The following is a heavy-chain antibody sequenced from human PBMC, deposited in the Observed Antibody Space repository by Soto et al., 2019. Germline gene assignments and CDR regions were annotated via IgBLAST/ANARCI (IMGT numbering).Heavy chain of an antibody. D-gene: IGHD3-3*01. J-gene: IGHJ4*02. V-gene: IGHV3-30-3*01. Sequence: PGGSLRLSCAASGFTFSSYAMHWVRQAPGKGLEWVAVISYDGSNKYYADSVKGRFTISRDNSKNTLYLQMNSLRAEDTAVYYCARVSGYDFWSGYFDYWGQGTLVTVSS. CDR1: GFTFSSYA. CDR2: ISYDGSNK. CDR3: ARVSGYDFWSGYFDY.